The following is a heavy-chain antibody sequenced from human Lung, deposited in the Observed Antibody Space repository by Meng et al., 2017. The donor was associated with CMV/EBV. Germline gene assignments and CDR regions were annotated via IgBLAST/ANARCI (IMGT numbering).Heavy chain of an antibody. CDR1: RFSSYT. J-gene: IGHJ4*02. CDR3: ACNSGDC. D-gene: IGHD3-10*01. CDR2: ISSSSSYV. V-gene: IGHV3-21*01. Sequence: GESLKISCAASRFSSYTLNWVRQAPGKGLEWVSSISSSSSYVYYADSVKGRFTVSRDNAKNSLYLQMNSLGAEDTAVYYWACNSGDCGAQGKLVTVSS.